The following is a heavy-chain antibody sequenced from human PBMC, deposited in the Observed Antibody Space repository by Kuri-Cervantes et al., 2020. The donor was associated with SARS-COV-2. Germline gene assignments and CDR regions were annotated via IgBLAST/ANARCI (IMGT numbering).Heavy chain of an antibody. Sequence: SETLSLTCAVYGGSFSGYYWSWIRQPPGKGLEWIGEINHSGSTNYNPSLKSRVTISVDTSKNQFSLKLSSVTAADTAVCYCAREVTQWLTRRFDPWGQGTLVTVSS. V-gene: IGHV4-34*01. D-gene: IGHD6-19*01. CDR3: AREVTQWLTRRFDP. J-gene: IGHJ5*02. CDR1: GGSFSGYY. CDR2: INHSGST.